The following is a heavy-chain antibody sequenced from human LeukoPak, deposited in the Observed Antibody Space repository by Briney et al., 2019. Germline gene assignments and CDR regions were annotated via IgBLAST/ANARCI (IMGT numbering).Heavy chain of an antibody. Sequence: PSETLSLTCAVYGGSFSDYYWSWLRQPPGKGLEWIGEINHSGSTNYNPSLKSRVTISVDTSKNQFSLKLSSVTAADTSVYYCARVQRTTVIPGRRYYGMDVWGQGTTVTVSS. J-gene: IGHJ6*02. V-gene: IGHV4-34*01. CDR2: INHSGST. CDR3: ARVQRTTVIPGRRYYGMDV. CDR1: GGSFSDYY. D-gene: IGHD4-17*01.